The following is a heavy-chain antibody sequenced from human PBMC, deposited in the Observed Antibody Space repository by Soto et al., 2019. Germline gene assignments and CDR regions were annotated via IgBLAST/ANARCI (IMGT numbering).Heavy chain of an antibody. D-gene: IGHD3-10*01. CDR2: IYYSGST. Sequence: QLQLQESGPGLVKPSETLSLTCTVSGGSISSSSYYWGWIRQPPGKGLEWIGSIYYSGSTYYNPSLKSRVTTPVGTSKNQSSLKLSAVTAADTAVYDCAGLSHGSGSYYVYYYYYVDVWGKGTTVTVSS. CDR3: AGLSHGSGSYYVYYYYYVDV. CDR1: GGSISSSSYY. V-gene: IGHV4-39*01. J-gene: IGHJ6*03.